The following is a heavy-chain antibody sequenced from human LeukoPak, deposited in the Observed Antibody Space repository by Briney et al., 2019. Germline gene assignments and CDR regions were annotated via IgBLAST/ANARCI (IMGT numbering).Heavy chain of an antibody. V-gene: IGHV4-34*01. D-gene: IGHD3-3*01. CDR3: ARGLTYYDFWSGSRRFDL. CDR2: INHSGST. Sequence: PSETLSLTCAVSGGSISSGGYYWSWIRQPPGKGLEWIGEINHSGSTNYNPSLKSRVTISVDTSKNQFSLKLSSVTAADTAVYYCARGLTYYDFWSGSRRFDLWGRGTLVTVSS. CDR1: GGSISSGGYY. J-gene: IGHJ2*01.